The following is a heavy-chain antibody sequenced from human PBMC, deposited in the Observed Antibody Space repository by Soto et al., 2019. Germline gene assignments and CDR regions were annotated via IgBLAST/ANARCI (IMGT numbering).Heavy chain of an antibody. J-gene: IGHJ4*02. D-gene: IGHD3-22*01. V-gene: IGHV3-11*05. CDR1: GFTFSDYY. CDR2: ISSSSSYT. Sequence: QVQLVESGGGLVKPGGSLRLSCAASGFTFSDYYMSWIRQAPGKGLEWVSYISSSSSYTNYADSVKGRFTISRDNAKHSLYLQMNSLRAEDTAVYYCARSITDYYDSSGYYDDYWGQGTLVTVSS. CDR3: ARSITDYYDSSGYYDDY.